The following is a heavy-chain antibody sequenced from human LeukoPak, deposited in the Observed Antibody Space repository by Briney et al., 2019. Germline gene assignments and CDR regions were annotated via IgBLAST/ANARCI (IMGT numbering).Heavy chain of an antibody. J-gene: IGHJ5*02. CDR2: INHSGST. Sequence: SETLSLTFAVYGGSFSGYYWSWIRQPPGKGRECSWEINHSGSTNYNPSLTSRVTISVDTSKNQFSLKLSSVTAADTAVYYCARRGGANWFDPWGQGTLVTVSS. CDR1: GGSFSGYY. D-gene: IGHD3-10*01. CDR3: ARRGGANWFDP. V-gene: IGHV4-34*01.